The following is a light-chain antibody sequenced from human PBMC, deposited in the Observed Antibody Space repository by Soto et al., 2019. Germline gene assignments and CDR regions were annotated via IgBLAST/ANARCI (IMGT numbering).Light chain of an antibody. V-gene: IGKV3-20*01. CDR2: AAS. CDR3: QHDGDSPLYT. Sequence: EIVLTQSPGTLSLSPGERATLSCRASQSVSSRSLAWYQHKPGQAPRLLIYAASIRATSIPDRFSGSWYGTDFTHTISTLDPEDFAVYYCQHDGDSPLYTLGQGTQVEI. CDR1: QSVSSRS. J-gene: IGKJ2*01.